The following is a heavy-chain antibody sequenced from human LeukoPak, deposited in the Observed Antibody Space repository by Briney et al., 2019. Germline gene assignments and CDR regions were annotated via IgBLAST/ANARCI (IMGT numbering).Heavy chain of an antibody. D-gene: IGHD6-13*01. CDR1: GFTFSTHA. J-gene: IGHJ4*02. CDR2: ISGNGHGT. V-gene: IGHV3-23*01. Sequence: PGGSLTLSCAASGFTFSTHAMTWVRQAPGKGLEWVSAISGNGHGTYYADSVKGRFTISRDNSKNTLYLQMNSLRAEDTAVYYCAKDEIAAAGTYFDYWGQGTLVTVSS. CDR3: AKDEIAAAGTYFDY.